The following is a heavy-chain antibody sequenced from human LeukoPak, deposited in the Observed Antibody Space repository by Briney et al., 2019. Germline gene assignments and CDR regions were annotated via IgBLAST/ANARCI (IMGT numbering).Heavy chain of an antibody. CDR2: IYYSGST. J-gene: IGHJ4*02. Sequence: SETLSLTCTVSGGSISSSSYYWGWIRQPPGKGLEWIGSIYYSGSTYYSPSLKSRVTISVDTSKNQFSLKLSPVTAADTAVYYCARMNYYDSSGYSSNYYFDYWGQGTLVTVSP. D-gene: IGHD3-22*01. CDR3: ARMNYYDSSGYSSNYYFDY. CDR1: GGSISSSSYY. V-gene: IGHV4-39*01.